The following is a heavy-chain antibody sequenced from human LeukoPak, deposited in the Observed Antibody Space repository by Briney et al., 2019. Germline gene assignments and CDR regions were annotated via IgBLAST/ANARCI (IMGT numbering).Heavy chain of an antibody. D-gene: IGHD4-17*01. V-gene: IGHV4-31*03. Sequence: SSETLSLTCTVSGGSICSGAYYWGWIRQHPGKGPQWIGNIDYSGSTYYNPSLKSRVTILMDTSRNQFSLKLTSLTAADTAVYYCARVPYGDYVDYWGQGNLVTVSS. CDR2: IDYSGST. CDR1: GGSICSGAYY. J-gene: IGHJ4*02. CDR3: ARVPYGDYVDY.